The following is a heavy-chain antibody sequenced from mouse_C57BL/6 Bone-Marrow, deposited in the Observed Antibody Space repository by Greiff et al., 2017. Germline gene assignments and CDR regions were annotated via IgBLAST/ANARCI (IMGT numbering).Heavy chain of an antibody. J-gene: IGHJ1*03. D-gene: IGHD1-1*01. V-gene: IGHV5-15*04. Sequence: EVKVEESGGGLVQPGGSLKLSCAASGFTFSDYGMAWVRQAPRKGSEWVAFISNLAYSIYYADTVTGRFTISRENAKNTLYLEMSSLRSEDTAMYYCARHGGYGSSYWYFDVWGTGTTVTVSS. CDR3: ARHGGYGSSYWYFDV. CDR2: ISNLAYSI. CDR1: GFTFSDYG.